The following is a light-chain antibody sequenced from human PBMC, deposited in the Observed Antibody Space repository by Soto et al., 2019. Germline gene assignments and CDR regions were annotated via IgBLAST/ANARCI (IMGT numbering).Light chain of an antibody. V-gene: IGLV4-69*01. Sequence: QPVLTQSPSASASLGASVKITCTLSSGHSSYAIALPQQQPEKGPRYLMKLNSDGSHTKGDGIPDRFSGSSSGAERYLTISSLQSEDEADYYCQTGDTGTLVFGGGTKLTVL. CDR3: QTGDTGTLV. CDR1: SGHSSYA. CDR2: LNSDGSH. J-gene: IGLJ3*02.